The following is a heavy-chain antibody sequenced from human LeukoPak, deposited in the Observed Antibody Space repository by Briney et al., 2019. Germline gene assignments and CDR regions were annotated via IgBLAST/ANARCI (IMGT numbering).Heavy chain of an antibody. CDR3: ARGGRVVPAAIDY. V-gene: IGHV1-2*02. CDR2: INPNNGGT. CDR1: GYTFTAYY. D-gene: IGHD2-2*01. Sequence: GASVKVSCKASGYTFTAYYIHWVRQAPGQGLEWVGWINPNNGGTNYAQKFQGRVTMTRDTSISTAYMELSRLRSDDTAVYYCARGGRVVPAAIDYWGQGTLVTVSS. J-gene: IGHJ4*02.